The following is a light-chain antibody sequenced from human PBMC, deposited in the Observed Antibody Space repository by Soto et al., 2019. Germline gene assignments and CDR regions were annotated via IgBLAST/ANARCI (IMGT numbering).Light chain of an antibody. CDR1: QGISDY. CDR2: AAS. V-gene: IGKV1-27*01. Sequence: DIQMTQSPSSLSASVGDRVTITCRASQGISDYLAWYQQKPGEGPKLLIYAASTLQLGVPSRFSGSGSGTDFTLTISSLQPEDVAIYYCQKYNSAPRTFGQGTKLEIK. CDR3: QKYNSAPRT. J-gene: IGKJ2*01.